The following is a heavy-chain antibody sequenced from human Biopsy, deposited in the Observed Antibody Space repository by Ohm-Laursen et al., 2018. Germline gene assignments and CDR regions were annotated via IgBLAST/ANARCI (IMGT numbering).Heavy chain of an antibody. Sequence: SETPSLTCTVSGDSISSYYWSWIRQPPGKGLQWIGYVYYTGSTDYNPSLQSRVTISVDTSKNHFSLRLRSVTPADTAIYYCARDRGYYSDRTVPGYFDLWGRGTPVTVSS. J-gene: IGHJ2*01. V-gene: IGHV4-59*01. D-gene: IGHD3-22*01. CDR2: VYYTGST. CDR3: ARDRGYYSDRTVPGYFDL. CDR1: GDSISSYY.